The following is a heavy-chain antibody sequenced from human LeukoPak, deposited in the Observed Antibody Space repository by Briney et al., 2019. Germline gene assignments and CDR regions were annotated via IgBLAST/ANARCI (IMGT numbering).Heavy chain of an antibody. D-gene: IGHD3-9*01. CDR2: IDWDDDK. V-gene: IGHV2-70*01. J-gene: IGHJ4*02. Sequence: SGPALVKPTQPLTLTCTFSGFSLSTSGMCVSWIRQPPGKALEWLALIDWDDDKYYSTSLKTRLTISKDTSKNQVVLTMTNMDPVDTATYYCARSSVLTGYYLFDYWGQGTLVTVSS. CDR3: ARSSVLTGYYLFDY. CDR1: GFSLSTSGMC.